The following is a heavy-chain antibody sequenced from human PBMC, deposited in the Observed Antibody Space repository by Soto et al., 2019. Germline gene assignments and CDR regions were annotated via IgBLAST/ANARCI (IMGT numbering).Heavy chain of an antibody. CDR2: ISSSGNSI. V-gene: IGHV3-11*01. D-gene: IGHD4-17*01. J-gene: IGHJ5*02. CDR3: GRDDDYGGTNNWFDP. CDR1: GFSFSDYY. Sequence: QEQLVESGGGVVKPGGSLRLSCTASGFSFSDYYMSWLRQAPGKGLECIAYISSSGNSIYYADSVKGRFTVSRDNAKNSLYLHMNSLTAEDTAMYYCGRDDDYGGTNNWFDPWGQGTLVTVSS.